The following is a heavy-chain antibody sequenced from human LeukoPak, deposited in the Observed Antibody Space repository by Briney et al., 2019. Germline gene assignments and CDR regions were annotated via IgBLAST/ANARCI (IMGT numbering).Heavy chain of an antibody. Sequence: ASVKVSCKASGYIFTTYSISWVRQAPGQGLEWMGWISGYNGNTNYAQKFQGRVTVTKDTSTSTVYMELRSLRSEDTAVYYCARWTAGGSALLFDYWGQGTLVTVSS. D-gene: IGHD3-16*01. CDR3: ARWTAGGSALLFDY. CDR1: GYIFTTYS. V-gene: IGHV1-18*01. J-gene: IGHJ4*02. CDR2: ISGYNGNT.